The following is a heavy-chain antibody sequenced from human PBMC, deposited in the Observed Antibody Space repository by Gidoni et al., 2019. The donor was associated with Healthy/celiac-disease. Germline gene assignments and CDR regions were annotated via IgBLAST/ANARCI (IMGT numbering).Heavy chain of an antibody. CDR1: GFPVSSNY. D-gene: IGHD6-13*01. CDR2: IYSGGST. V-gene: IGHV3-53*02. CDR3: ASFGIAAAGWFDP. J-gene: IGHJ5*02. Sequence: EVQLVETGGGLIQPGGSLRLSCAASGFPVSSNYMSWVRQAPGKGLEWVSVIYSGGSTYYADSVKGRFTISRDNSKNTLYLQMNSLRAEDTAVYYCASFGIAAAGWFDPWGQGTLVTVSS.